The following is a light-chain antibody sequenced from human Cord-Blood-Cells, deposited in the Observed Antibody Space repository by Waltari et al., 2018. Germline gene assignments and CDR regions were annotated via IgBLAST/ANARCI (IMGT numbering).Light chain of an antibody. CDR2: EGS. CDR3: CSYAGSV. CDR1: SSDVGSYNL. J-gene: IGLJ1*01. V-gene: IGLV2-23*01. Sequence: QSALTQPASVSGSPGQSITISCTGTSSDVGSYNLVSWYQQHPGKAPKLMIYEGSKRPTGVSKRVSGSKSGNTASLTISGLQAEDEADYYCCSYAGSVFGTGTKVTVL.